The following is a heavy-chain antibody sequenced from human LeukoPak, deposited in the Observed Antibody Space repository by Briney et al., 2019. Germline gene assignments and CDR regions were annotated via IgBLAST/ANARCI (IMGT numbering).Heavy chain of an antibody. D-gene: IGHD1-1*01. CDR1: GFTFSSYG. J-gene: IGHJ4*02. CDR3: ARCTTGRTFGSLREIKRSREIDY. Sequence: GGSLRLSCAASGFTFSSYGMSWVRQAPGKGLEWVSAISGSGGSTYYADSVKGRFTISRDNAKNSLYLQMNSLRVEDTAVYYCARCTTGRTFGSLREIKRSREIDYWGQGTLVTVSS. V-gene: IGHV3-23*01. CDR2: ISGSGGST.